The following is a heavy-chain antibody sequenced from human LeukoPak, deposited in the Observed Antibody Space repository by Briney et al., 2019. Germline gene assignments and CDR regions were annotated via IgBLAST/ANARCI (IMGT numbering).Heavy chain of an antibody. D-gene: IGHD3-22*01. Sequence: GGSLRLSCTASGFTFGDYAMSWVRQAPGKGLEWVGFIRSKANGGTTEYVASVKGRFTISRDDSKSIAYLQMNSLKTEDTAVYYCTSNYYDSSGYPIAYYFDYWGQGTLVTVSS. CDR1: GFTFGDYA. J-gene: IGHJ4*02. V-gene: IGHV3-49*04. CDR3: TSNYYDSSGYPIAYYFDY. CDR2: IRSKANGGTT.